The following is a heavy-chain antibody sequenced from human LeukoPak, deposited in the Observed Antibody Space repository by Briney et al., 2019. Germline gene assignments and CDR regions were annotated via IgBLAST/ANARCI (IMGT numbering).Heavy chain of an antibody. CDR1: GGSISSYY. CDR3: ARGPLSGYSSGRNWFDP. J-gene: IGHJ5*02. D-gene: IGHD6-19*01. Sequence: SETLSLTCTVSGGSISSYYWSWIRQPPGKGLEWIGYIYYSGSTSYNPSLKSRVTISVDTSKNQFSLKLSSVTAANTAVYYCARGPLSGYSSGRNWFDPWGQGTLVTVSS. CDR2: IYYSGST. V-gene: IGHV4-59*01.